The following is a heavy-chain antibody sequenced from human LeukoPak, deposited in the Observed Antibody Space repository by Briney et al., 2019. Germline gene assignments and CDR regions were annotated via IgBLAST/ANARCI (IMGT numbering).Heavy chain of an antibody. CDR2: ISYDGSNK. D-gene: IGHD7-27*01. CDR1: GFTFSSYG. Sequence: GGSLRLSCAASGFTFSSYGMHSVRQAPGKGLEWVAVISYDGSNKYYADSVKGRFTISRDNSKNTLFLQMNSLRAEDTAVYYCAKDGGLWVSAHWGDSWGRGTLVTVSS. V-gene: IGHV3-30*18. CDR3: AKDGGLWVSAHWGDS. J-gene: IGHJ4*02.